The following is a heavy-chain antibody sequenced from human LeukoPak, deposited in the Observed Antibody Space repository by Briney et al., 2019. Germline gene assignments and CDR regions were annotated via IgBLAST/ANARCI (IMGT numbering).Heavy chain of an antibody. V-gene: IGHV5-51*01. CDR3: ASGHSSSYPFYYMDV. D-gene: IGHD6-6*01. Sequence: GESLEISCKGSGYSFTSYWIGWVRPVPGKGLEWMGIIYPGDSDTRYSPSFQGQVTISADKSISTAYLQWSSLKASDTAMYYCASGHSSSYPFYYMDVWGKGTTVTVSS. CDR1: GYSFTSYW. CDR2: IYPGDSDT. J-gene: IGHJ6*03.